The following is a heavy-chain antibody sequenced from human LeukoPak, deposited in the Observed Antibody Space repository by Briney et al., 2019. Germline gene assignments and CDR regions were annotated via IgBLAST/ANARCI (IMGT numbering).Heavy chain of an antibody. J-gene: IGHJ6*04. CDR2: INPNSGGT. D-gene: IGHD2-2*01. Sequence: ASVKVSCKASGYTFTGYYMHWVRQAPGQGLEWMGWINPNSGGTNYAQKLQGRVTMTTDTSTSTAYMELRSLRSDDTAVYYCAREEGYCSSTSCSMDVWGKGTTVTVSS. V-gene: IGHV1-2*02. CDR3: AREEGYCSSTSCSMDV. CDR1: GYTFTGYY.